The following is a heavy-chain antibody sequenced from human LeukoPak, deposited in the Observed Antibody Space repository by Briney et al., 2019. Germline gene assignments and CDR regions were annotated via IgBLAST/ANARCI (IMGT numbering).Heavy chain of an antibody. V-gene: IGHV4-61*02. CDR2: IYTNGST. J-gene: IGHJ5*02. CDR1: GGSISSGSDY. D-gene: IGHD3-3*01. CDR3: ARRPYILTIFGVGPSNWFDP. Sequence: PSQTLSLTCTVSGGSISSGSDYWSWIRQPGGKGLEWIGRIYTNGSTNYNPSLKSRVTISVDTSKNQFSLKLSSVTAADTAVYYCARRPYILTIFGVGPSNWFDPWGQGTLVTVSS.